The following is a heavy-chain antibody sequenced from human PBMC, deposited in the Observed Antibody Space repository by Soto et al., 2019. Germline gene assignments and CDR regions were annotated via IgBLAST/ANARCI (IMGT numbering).Heavy chain of an antibody. V-gene: IGHV3-23*01. CDR2: ISGSGGST. CDR3: AKDSSVLECLHSASNV. CDR1: GFTFSSYG. J-gene: IGHJ6*02. Sequence: GGSLRLSCAASGFTFSSYGMSWVRQAPGKGLEWVSAISGSGGSTYYADSVKGRFTISRDNSKNTLYLQLNSLRAEDTAIYYCAKDSSVLECLHSASNVWGQGTTVTVSS. D-gene: IGHD3-3*01.